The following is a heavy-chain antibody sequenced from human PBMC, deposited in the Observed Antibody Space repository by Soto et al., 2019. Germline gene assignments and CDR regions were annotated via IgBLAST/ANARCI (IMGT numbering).Heavy chain of an antibody. D-gene: IGHD2-21*02. V-gene: IGHV2-26*01. CDR1: GFSLSNARMG. CDR3: ARIRYCGGDCYSPTYYFDY. J-gene: IGHJ4*02. CDR2: IFSNDEK. Sequence: QVTLKESGPVLVKPTETLTLTCTVSGFSLSNARMGVSWIRQPPGKALEWLAHIFSNDEKSYSTSLKSRLTISKDTSKSQVVLTMNNMDPVDTATYYCARIRYCGGDCYSPTYYFDYWGQGTLVTVSS.